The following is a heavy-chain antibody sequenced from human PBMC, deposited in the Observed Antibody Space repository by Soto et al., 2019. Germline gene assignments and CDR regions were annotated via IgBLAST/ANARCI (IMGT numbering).Heavy chain of an antibody. Sequence: GGSLRLSCAASGFTFSSYCMHWVRQAPGKGLEWVAVIWYDGSNKYYADSVKGRFTISRDNSKNTLYLQMNSLRAEDTAVYYCARDDRLGSYCSGGSCYSAAFDIWGQGTMVTVSS. CDR3: ARDDRLGSYCSGGSCYSAAFDI. CDR1: GFTFSSYC. J-gene: IGHJ3*02. V-gene: IGHV3-33*01. CDR2: IWYDGSNK. D-gene: IGHD2-15*01.